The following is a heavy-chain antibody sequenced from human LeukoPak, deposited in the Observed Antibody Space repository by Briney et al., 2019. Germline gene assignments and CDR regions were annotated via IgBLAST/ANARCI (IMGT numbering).Heavy chain of an antibody. CDR2: INHSGST. V-gene: IGHV4-34*01. D-gene: IGHD1-26*01. J-gene: IGHJ3*02. Sequence: SETLSLTCAVYGGSFSGYYWSWIRQPPGKGLEWIGEINHSGSTNYNPSLKSRVTISVDTSKNQFSLKLSSVTAADTAVYYCARGRVGGDAFDTWGQGTMVTVSS. CDR1: GGSFSGYY. CDR3: ARGRVGGDAFDT.